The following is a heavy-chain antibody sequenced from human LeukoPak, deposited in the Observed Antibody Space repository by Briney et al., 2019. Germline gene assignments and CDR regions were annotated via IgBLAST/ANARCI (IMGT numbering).Heavy chain of an antibody. CDR2: IRYDGSNK. CDR1: GFTFSSYG. CDR3: GRRFYDSSGSDY. V-gene: IGHV3-30*02. D-gene: IGHD3-22*01. J-gene: IGHJ4*02. Sequence: GGSLRLSCAASGFTFSSYGMHWVRQAPGKGLEWVAFIRYDGSNKYYADSVKGRFTISRDNSKNTLYLQMNSLRAEDTAVYYCGRRFYDSSGSDYWGQGTLVTVSS.